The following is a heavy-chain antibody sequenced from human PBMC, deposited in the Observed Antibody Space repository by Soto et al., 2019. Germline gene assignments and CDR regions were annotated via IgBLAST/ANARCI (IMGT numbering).Heavy chain of an antibody. CDR1: GGTFTSET. J-gene: IGHJ6*04. Sequence: QVQLVQSGPEVKKSGSSVKVSCKLSGGTFTSETISWVRQAPGQGLEWMGRIIPILGTGNYAQKFQGRITITEDKTTNTGYMELSSLTSEDTAVYLCAREEGSYNMGTFPLYFLDVRGNGTTVTVSS. CDR2: IIPILGTG. CDR3: AREEGSYNMGTFPLYFLDV. V-gene: IGHV1-69*08. D-gene: IGHD3-10*01.